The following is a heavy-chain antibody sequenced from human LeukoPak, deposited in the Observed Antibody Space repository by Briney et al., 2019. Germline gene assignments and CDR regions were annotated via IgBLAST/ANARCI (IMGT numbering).Heavy chain of an antibody. CDR3: ARDSGPDHEYSSSSTDWFDP. J-gene: IGHJ5*02. V-gene: IGHV4-4*07. Sequence: SETLSLTCTVSGGSISSYYWSWIRQPAGKGLEWIWRIYTSGSTNYNPSLKSRVTMSVDTSKNQFSLKLSSVTAADTAVYYCARDSGPDHEYSSSSTDWFDPWGQGTLVTVSS. D-gene: IGHD6-6*01. CDR2: IYTSGST. CDR1: GGSISSYY.